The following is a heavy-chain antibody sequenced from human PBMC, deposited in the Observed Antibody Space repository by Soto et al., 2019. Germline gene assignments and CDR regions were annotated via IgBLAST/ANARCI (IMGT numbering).Heavy chain of an antibody. CDR2: TIPMLGMA. CDR3: ATNYGSGSTAFDY. V-gene: IGHV1-69*02. J-gene: IGHJ4*02. CDR1: GDTFSFYT. Sequence: QVQLVQSGAGVKKPGSSVKVSCTASGDTFSFYTISWVRQAPGQGLEWMGRTIPMLGMADYPQKFQGRVTITADKSTSTVYMFLPSLRSEDTAVYYCATNYGSGSTAFDYWGQGPLVTVSS. D-gene: IGHD3-10*01.